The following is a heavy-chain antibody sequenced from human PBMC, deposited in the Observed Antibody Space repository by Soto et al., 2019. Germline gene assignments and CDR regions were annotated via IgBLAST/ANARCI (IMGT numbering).Heavy chain of an antibody. J-gene: IGHJ4*02. V-gene: IGHV3-74*01. CDR1: GFTFGTYW. Sequence: EVQLVESGGALIQPGGSLRHSCAASGFTFGTYWMHWVRQVPGKGLLWVSRINSDGSTTNYADSVRGRFTISRDNAKDTLYLQMNSLTAEDTAVYYCARGPGGPTPFDYWGQGTLVTVSS. CDR3: ARGPGGPTPFDY. CDR2: INSDGSTT. D-gene: IGHD2-15*01.